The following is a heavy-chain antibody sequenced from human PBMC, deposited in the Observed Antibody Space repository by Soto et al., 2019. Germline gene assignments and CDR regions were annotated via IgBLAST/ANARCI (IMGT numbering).Heavy chain of an antibody. D-gene: IGHD3-9*01. J-gene: IGHJ6*02. V-gene: IGHV3-43*01. CDR2: ISWDGNST. CDR1: GFTFDDYT. CDR3: AREERRYDILTGYYPYYYYGMDV. Sequence: QPGGSLRLSCAASGFTFDDYTLHWVRQAPGKGLEWVSLISWDGNSTYYADSVKGRFTISRDNSKNSLYLQMNSLRAEDTAVYYCAREERRYDILTGYYPYYYYGMDVWGQGTTVTVSS.